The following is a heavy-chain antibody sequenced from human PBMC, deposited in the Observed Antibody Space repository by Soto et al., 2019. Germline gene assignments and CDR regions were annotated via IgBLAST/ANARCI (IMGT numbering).Heavy chain of an antibody. CDR2: IYSGHTT. J-gene: IGHJ4*02. V-gene: IGHV3-53*01. D-gene: IGHD3-3*01. CDR1: GFIVSSNQ. Sequence: GSLRLSCVASGFIVSSNQMSWVRQAPGKGLEWVSVIYSGHTTYYADSVEGRFTISRDDSKNMLYLQMNSLRVEDTAVYYCVRGPSDHKLRLVEWPYGDYWGQGALVTVSS. CDR3: VRGPSDHKLRLVEWPYGDY.